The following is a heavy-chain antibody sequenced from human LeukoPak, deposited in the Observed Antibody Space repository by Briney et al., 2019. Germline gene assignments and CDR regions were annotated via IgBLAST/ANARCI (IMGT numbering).Heavy chain of an antibody. CDR3: AGDDIAVATCFDY. CDR2: ISSCSVDI. J-gene: IGHJ4*02. CDR1: GFPFSRYN. Sequence: LGGSLRLSCSAPGFPFSRYNMNWVRQAPGKGLEWVPSISSCSVDIYYANSLKGRFTISRDNAKNSVYLRMNSLGAEDTAVYYCAGDDIAVATCFDYWGQGTLVTVSS. V-gene: IGHV3-21*01. D-gene: IGHD6-19*01.